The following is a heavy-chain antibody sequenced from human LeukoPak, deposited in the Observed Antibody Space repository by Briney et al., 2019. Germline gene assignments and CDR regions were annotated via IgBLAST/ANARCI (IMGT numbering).Heavy chain of an antibody. D-gene: IGHD2-15*01. CDR1: GGSISSVAYY. V-gene: IGHV4-30-2*01. J-gene: IGHJ3*02. CDR2: IYHSETT. CDR3: ARRITGDAFDI. Sequence: SETLSLTCSVSGGSISSVAYYWSWVRQPPGKGLEWIGYIYHSETTSYNPSLKRRVTLSLDRSTNHFSLKLRSVTAADTALYYCARRITGDAFDIWGQGTMVTVSS.